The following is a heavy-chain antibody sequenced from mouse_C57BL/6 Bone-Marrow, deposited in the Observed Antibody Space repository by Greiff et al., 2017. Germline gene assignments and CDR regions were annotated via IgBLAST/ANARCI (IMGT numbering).Heavy chain of an antibody. CDR3: VRHSPLYGYSYDYAMDY. J-gene: IGHJ4*01. D-gene: IGHD1-1*01. Sequence: GGGLVQPKGSLKLSCAASGSCLNTYAMNWVRQAPGKGLEWVARIRSKSNNYATYYADSVKASFTILRDDSASMPYLQMNDLKTEDTAMYYCVRHSPLYGYSYDYAMDYWGQGTSVTVSS. CDR2: IRSKSNNYAT. V-gene: IGHV10-1*01. CDR1: GSCLNTYA.